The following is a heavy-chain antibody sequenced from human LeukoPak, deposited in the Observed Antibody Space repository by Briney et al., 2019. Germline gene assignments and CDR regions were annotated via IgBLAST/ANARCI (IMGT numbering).Heavy chain of an antibody. CDR2: ISGSGGST. J-gene: IGHJ5*02. CDR3: AKDLVITMIVVAGRDWFDP. V-gene: IGHV3-23*01. CDR1: GFTFSSYA. D-gene: IGHD3-22*01. Sequence: GGSLRLSCAASGFTFSSYAMSWVRQAPGKGLEWVSAISGSGGSTYYADSVKGRFTTSRDNSKNTLYLQMNSLRAEDTAVYYCAKDLVITMIVVAGRDWFDPWGQGTLVTVSS.